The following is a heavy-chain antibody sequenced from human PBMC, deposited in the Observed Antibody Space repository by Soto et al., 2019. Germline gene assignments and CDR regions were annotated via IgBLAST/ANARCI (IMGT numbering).Heavy chain of an antibody. V-gene: IGHV3-30*18. Sequence: PGGSLRLSCAASGFTFSSYGMHWVRQAPGKGLEWVAVISYDGSNKYYADSVKGRFTISRDNSKNTLYLQMSSLRAEDTAVYYCAKDRNSAVAGTSYIFDYWGQGTLVTVSS. J-gene: IGHJ4*02. CDR1: GFTFSSYG. D-gene: IGHD6-19*01. CDR2: ISYDGSNK. CDR3: AKDRNSAVAGTSYIFDY.